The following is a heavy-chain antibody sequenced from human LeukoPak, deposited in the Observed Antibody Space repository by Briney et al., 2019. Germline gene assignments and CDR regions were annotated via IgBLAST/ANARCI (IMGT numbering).Heavy chain of an antibody. V-gene: IGHV2-5*02. Sequence: SGPTLVKPTQTLTLTCTFSGFSLSTSGVGVGWIRQPPGKALEWLALIYWDDDKRYSPSLKSRLTITKDTSKNQVVLTMTNMDPVDTATYYCAHSVIQLWLPERGFDYWGQGTLVTVSP. CDR1: GFSLSTSGVG. CDR2: IYWDDDK. CDR3: AHSVIQLWLPERGFDY. D-gene: IGHD5-18*01. J-gene: IGHJ4*02.